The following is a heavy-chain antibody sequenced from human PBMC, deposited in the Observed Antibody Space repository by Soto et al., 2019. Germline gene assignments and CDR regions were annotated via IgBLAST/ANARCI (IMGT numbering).Heavy chain of an antibody. V-gene: IGHV4-30-2*01. CDR1: GGSISSGGYS. J-gene: IGHJ6*02. CDR2: VYHSGST. CDR3: ASLYGSGSYGYYYYGMDV. Sequence: PSETLSLTCAVSGGSISSGGYSWSWIRQPPGKGLEWIGYVYHSGSTYYNPSLKSRVTLSVDRSKNQFSPKLSSVTAADTAVYYCASLYGSGSYGYYYYGMDVWGQGTTVTVSS. D-gene: IGHD3-10*01.